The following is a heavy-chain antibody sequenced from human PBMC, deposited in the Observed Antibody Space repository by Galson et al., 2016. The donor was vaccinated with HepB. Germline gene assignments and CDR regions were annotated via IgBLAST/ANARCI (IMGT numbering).Heavy chain of an antibody. Sequence: TLSLTCTVSGVSISSGGYYWSWIRQHPGKGLEWIGNIYYSGSTDFNPSLKSRVTISIDTSKNQFSLKLNSVAAADTAVYYCARDNGSTRRGAMFFDYWGQGTVVTVSS. V-gene: IGHV4-31*03. J-gene: IGHJ4*02. CDR2: IYYSGST. CDR1: GVSISSGGYY. CDR3: ARDNGSTRRGAMFFDY. D-gene: IGHD3-10*02.